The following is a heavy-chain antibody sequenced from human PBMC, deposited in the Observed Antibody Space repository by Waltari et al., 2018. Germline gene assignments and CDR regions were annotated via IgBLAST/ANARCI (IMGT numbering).Heavy chain of an antibody. D-gene: IGHD6-19*01. Sequence: QVQLQQWGSGLLRPSETLSLTCGVSGGSFSGYYWTWIRQTPGKGLEWIGEISYSGSTDYHPSLKSRVNISVDTSKKQFSLKMTSVTAADSAVYYCARGPTIPVGLYWGQGTMVTVSS. CDR1: GGSFSGYY. CDR3: ARGPTIPVGLY. V-gene: IGHV4-34*01. J-gene: IGHJ3*01. CDR2: ISYSGST.